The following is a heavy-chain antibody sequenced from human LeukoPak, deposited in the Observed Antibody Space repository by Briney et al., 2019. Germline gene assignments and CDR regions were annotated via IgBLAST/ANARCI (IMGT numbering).Heavy chain of an antibody. CDR3: ARVSLVGTPTRWGYFDY. D-gene: IGHD1-1*01. V-gene: IGHV3-48*01. CDR1: EFTFSNYN. Sequence: GGSLRLSCAASEFTFSNYNIIWVRQAPGKGLEWVSYISSSSSTIYYADSVEGRFTISRDNAKNSLYLQMNSLRAEDTAVYYCARVSLVGTPTRWGYFDYWGQGTLVTVSS. J-gene: IGHJ4*02. CDR2: ISSSSSTI.